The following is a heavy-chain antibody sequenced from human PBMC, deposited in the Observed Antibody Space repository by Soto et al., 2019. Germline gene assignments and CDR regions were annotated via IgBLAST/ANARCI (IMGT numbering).Heavy chain of an antibody. V-gene: IGHV3-74*01. J-gene: IGHJ6*02. D-gene: IGHD3-22*01. CDR1: GFTFSRYW. Sequence: EVQLVESGGGLVQPGGSLRLSSAASGFTFSRYWMHWVRQAPGKGLVWVSRVNTDGGTTTYADSVKGRFTISRDNAKNPLFLQMNGLRAEDTAVYYCARGRGDSSGLMDVWGQGTTATVSS. CDR3: ARGRGDSSGLMDV. CDR2: VNTDGGTT.